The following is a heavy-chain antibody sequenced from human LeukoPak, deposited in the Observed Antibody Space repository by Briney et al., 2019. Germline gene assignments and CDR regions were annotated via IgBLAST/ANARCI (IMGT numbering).Heavy chain of an antibody. D-gene: IGHD4-17*01. Sequence: PGGSLRLSCAASGFTFSSYWMHWVRQAPGKGLVWVSRINSDGSSTSYADSVKGRFTISRDNAKNTLYLQMNSLRAEDTAVYYCARDYGEHYYYYYMDVWGKGTTVTISS. CDR1: GFTFSSYW. CDR2: INSDGSST. CDR3: ARDYGEHYYYYYMDV. V-gene: IGHV3-74*01. J-gene: IGHJ6*03.